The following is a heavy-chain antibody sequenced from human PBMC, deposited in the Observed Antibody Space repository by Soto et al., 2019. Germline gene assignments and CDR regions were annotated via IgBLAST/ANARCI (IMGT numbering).Heavy chain of an antibody. CDR2: FDPEDGET. CDR3: AIGGATLKDWFDP. D-gene: IGHD1-26*01. J-gene: IGHJ5*02. CDR1: GYTLTELS. Sequence: ASVKVSCKVSGYTLTELSMHWVRQAPGKGLEWMGGFDPEDGETIYAQKFQGRVTMTEDTSTDTAYIELSSPRSEVTAVYYCAIGGATLKDWFDPWGQGTLVTVSS. V-gene: IGHV1-24*01.